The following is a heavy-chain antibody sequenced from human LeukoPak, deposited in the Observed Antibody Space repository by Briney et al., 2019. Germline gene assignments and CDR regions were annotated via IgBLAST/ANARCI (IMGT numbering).Heavy chain of an antibody. Sequence: ASVKVSCKASGYTFTSYGISWVRQAPGQGLEWMGWISTYNGDTNYAQKLQGRVTMTTDTSTNTAYMELRSLRSDDTAVYYCAKAEWLWDYWGQGTLVTVSS. CDR3: AKAEWLWDY. J-gene: IGHJ4*02. CDR2: ISTYNGDT. V-gene: IGHV1-18*01. CDR1: GYTFTSYG. D-gene: IGHD3-3*01.